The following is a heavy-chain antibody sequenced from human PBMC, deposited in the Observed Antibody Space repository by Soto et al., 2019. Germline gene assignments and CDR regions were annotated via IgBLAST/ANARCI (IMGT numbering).Heavy chain of an antibody. D-gene: IGHD4-4*01. CDR2: ISSSSSYI. V-gene: IGHV3-21*01. Sequence: GGSLRLSCAASGFTFSSYSMNWVRQAPGKGLEWVSSISSSSSYIYYADSVKGRFTISRDNAKNSLYLQMNSLRAEDTAVYYCARDRPSDYSGAFDIWGQGTMVTVSS. CDR1: GFTFSSYS. CDR3: ARDRPSDYSGAFDI. J-gene: IGHJ3*02.